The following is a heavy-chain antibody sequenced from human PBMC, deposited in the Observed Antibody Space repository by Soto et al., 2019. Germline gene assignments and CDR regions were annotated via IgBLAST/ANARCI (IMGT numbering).Heavy chain of an antibody. D-gene: IGHD3-10*01. J-gene: IGHJ4*02. CDR1: GGSVSSGGYY. CDR3: ARETNYYGSGSYYEG. CDR2: IYYSGST. Sequence: SETLSLTCTVSGGSVSSGGYYWSWIRQHPGKGLEWIGYIYYSGSTYYNPSLKSRVTISVDTSKDQFSLKLSSVTAADTAVYYCARETNYYGSGSYYEGWGQGTLVTVSS. V-gene: IGHV4-31*03.